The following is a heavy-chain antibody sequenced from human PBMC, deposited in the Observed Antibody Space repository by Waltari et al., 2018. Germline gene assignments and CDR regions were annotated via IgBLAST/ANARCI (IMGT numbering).Heavy chain of an antibody. D-gene: IGHD3-10*01. V-gene: IGHV3-48*03. J-gene: IGHJ6*02. CDR3: ARDYGSGTNGWLGMDV. CDR1: GFTFSNYE. CDR2: ISSSGISV. Sequence: ELQLVDSGGGWVQPGGSLRVSCAASGFTFSNYEMNWVRRAPGKGLEWVSYISSSGISVYYADSVRGRFTIARDNAKNSLYLQMNSLRAEDTAVYYCARDYGSGTNGWLGMDVWGQGTTVTVSS.